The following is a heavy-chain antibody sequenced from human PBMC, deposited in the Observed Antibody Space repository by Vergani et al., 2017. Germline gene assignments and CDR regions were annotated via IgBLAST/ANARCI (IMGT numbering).Heavy chain of an antibody. CDR3: ARGGNSGTLDY. Sequence: EVQLVESGGGLVQPGGSLRLSCAASGFTFSSYDMHWVRQATGKGLEWVSAIGTAGDTYYPGSVQGRFTISRENAKNSLYLQMNSLRAGDTAVYYCARGGNSGTLDYWGQGTLVTVSS. CDR2: IGTAGDT. J-gene: IGHJ4*02. D-gene: IGHD1-14*01. CDR1: GFTFSSYD. V-gene: IGHV3-13*01.